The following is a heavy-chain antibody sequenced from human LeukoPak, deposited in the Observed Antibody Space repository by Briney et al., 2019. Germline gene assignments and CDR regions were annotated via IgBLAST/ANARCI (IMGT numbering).Heavy chain of an antibody. CDR3: ARARYSSGWYQVFYYYYGMDV. CDR1: GDSVSSNSAA. D-gene: IGHD6-19*01. Sequence: SQTLSLTCAISGDSVSSNSAAWNWIRQSPSRGLEWLGSTYYRSKWYNDYAVSVKSRITINPDTSKNQFSLQLNSVTPEDTAVYYCARARYSSGWYQVFYYYYGMDVWGQGTTVTVSS. V-gene: IGHV6-1*01. CDR2: TYYRSKWYN. J-gene: IGHJ6*02.